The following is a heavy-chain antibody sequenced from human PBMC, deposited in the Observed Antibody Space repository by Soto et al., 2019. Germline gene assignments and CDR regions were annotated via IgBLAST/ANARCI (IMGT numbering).Heavy chain of an antibody. V-gene: IGHV1-2*02. J-gene: IGHJ4*02. Sequence: QVQLVQSGAEVKKPGASVKVSCKASGYTFTGYYMHWVRQAPGQGLEWMGWINPNSGGTNYAQKFQGRVTMTRDTSISTAYMELSRLRSDDTAVYYCASITIFVVPAAAGDYFDYWGQVTLVTVSS. CDR1: GYTFTGYY. CDR3: ASITIFVVPAAAGDYFDY. D-gene: IGHD3-3*01. CDR2: INPNSGGT.